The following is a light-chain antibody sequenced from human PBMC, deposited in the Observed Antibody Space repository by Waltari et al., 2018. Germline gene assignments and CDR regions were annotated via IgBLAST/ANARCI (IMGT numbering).Light chain of an antibody. CDR1: QDIAND. Sequence: DIQMTQSPSSLSASVGDRVTITCQASQDIANDLNWYQQKPGKAPKLLIYDASTLETGVPSRFSGSGSGTEFTLTISSLQPEDIATYFCQQYDDLPLTFGGGTKVESK. CDR3: QQYDDLPLT. CDR2: DAS. V-gene: IGKV1-33*01. J-gene: IGKJ4*01.